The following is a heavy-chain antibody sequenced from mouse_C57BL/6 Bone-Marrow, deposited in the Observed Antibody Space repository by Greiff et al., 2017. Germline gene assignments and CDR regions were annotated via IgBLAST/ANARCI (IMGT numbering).Heavy chain of an antibody. CDR1: GYTFTSYW. Sequence: QVQLQQPGAELVKPGASVKMSCKASGYTFTSYWITWVKQRPGQGLEWIGDIYPGSGSTNYTEKFKSKATLTVDTSSSTAYMQLSSLTSEDSAVYDWSIKATVVGEGFAHWGQGTLVTVSA. CDR2: IYPGSGST. J-gene: IGHJ3*01. D-gene: IGHD1-1*01. CDR3: SIKATVVGEGFAH. V-gene: IGHV1-55*01.